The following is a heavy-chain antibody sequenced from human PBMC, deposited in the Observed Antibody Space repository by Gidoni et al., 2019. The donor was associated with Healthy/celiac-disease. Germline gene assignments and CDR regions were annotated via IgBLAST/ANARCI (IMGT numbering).Heavy chain of an antibody. V-gene: IGHV4-34*01. D-gene: IGHD3-10*01. Sequence: QVQLQQWGAGLLKPSETLSLTCAVYGGSFSGYYWSWIRQPPGKGLEWIGEINHSGSTNYNPSLKSRVTISVDTSKNQFSLKLSSVTAADTAVYYCAREGLLWFGELGKNWFDPWGQGTLVTVSS. CDR1: GGSFSGYY. CDR2: INHSGST. J-gene: IGHJ5*02. CDR3: AREGLLWFGELGKNWFDP.